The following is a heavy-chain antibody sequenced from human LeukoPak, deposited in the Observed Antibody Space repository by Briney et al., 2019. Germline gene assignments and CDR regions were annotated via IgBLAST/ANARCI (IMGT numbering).Heavy chain of an antibody. Sequence: SETLSLTCTVSGGSISSGGYYWSWIRQHPGKGLEWIGYIYYSGSTYYNPSLKSRVTISVDTSKNQFSLKLSSVTAADTAVYYCARVQWEPSGFDYWGQGTLVTVSS. CDR1: GGSISSGGYY. V-gene: IGHV4-31*03. CDR2: IYYSGST. D-gene: IGHD1-26*01. J-gene: IGHJ4*02. CDR3: ARVQWEPSGFDY.